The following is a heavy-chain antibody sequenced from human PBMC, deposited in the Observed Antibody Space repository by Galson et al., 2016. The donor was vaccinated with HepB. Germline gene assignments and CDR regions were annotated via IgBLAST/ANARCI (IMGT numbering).Heavy chain of an antibody. J-gene: IGHJ4*02. D-gene: IGHD3-3*02. CDR3: ATGVLVSQGFDY. CDR1: GGTFGTYA. Sequence: SVKVSCKASGGTFGTYALSWVRQAPGKGLEWMGTFDPEDGERIHAQKFQGRVTVTEDRSTDTAFMELSSLTSDDTAVYYCATGVLVSQGFDYWGQGTQVTVSS. CDR2: FDPEDGER. V-gene: IGHV1-24*01.